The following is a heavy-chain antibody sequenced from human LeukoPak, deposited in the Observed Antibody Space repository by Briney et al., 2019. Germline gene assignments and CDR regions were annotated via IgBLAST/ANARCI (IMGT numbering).Heavy chain of an antibody. Sequence: SVKVSCKASGGTFSSYAISRVRQAPGQGLEWMGGIIPIFGTANYAQKFQGRVTITTDESTSTAYMELSSLRSEDTAVYYCASRSGWHEKDHYYYYYYMDVWGKGTTVTVSS. CDR3: ASRSGWHEKDHYYYYYYMDV. D-gene: IGHD6-19*01. J-gene: IGHJ6*03. CDR1: GGTFSSYA. V-gene: IGHV1-69*05. CDR2: IIPIFGTA.